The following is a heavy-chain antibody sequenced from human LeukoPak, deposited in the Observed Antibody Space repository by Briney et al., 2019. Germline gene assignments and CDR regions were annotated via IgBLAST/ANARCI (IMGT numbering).Heavy chain of an antibody. J-gene: IGHJ4*02. CDR1: GGSISSRSYY. Sequence: SETLSLTCTVSGGSISSRSYYWDWIRQPPGEGLEWIGTINYSGTTYYNPSLMSRVTISVDTSKNHFSLRLSSVTAADTAVYYCARHNSATYYRFDYWGQGTPVTVSS. CDR2: INYSGTT. CDR3: ARHNSATYYRFDY. D-gene: IGHD1-26*01. V-gene: IGHV4-39*01.